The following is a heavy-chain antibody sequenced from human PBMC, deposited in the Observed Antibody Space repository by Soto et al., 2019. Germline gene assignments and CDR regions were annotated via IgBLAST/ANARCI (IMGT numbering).Heavy chain of an antibody. V-gene: IGHV4-39*01. CDR1: GGSISSSSYY. CDR2: IYYSGST. CDR3: ARQMTMIEDYYYGIDV. Sequence: LSLTCTVSGGSISSSSYYWGWIRQPPGKGLEWIGSIYYSGSTYYNPSLKSRVTISVDTSKNQFSLKLSSVTAADTAVYYCARQMTMIEDYYYGIDVWGQGTTVTVSS. D-gene: IGHD3-22*01. J-gene: IGHJ6*02.